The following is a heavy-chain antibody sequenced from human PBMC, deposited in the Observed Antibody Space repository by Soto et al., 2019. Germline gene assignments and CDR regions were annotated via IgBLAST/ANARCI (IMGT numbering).Heavy chain of an antibody. J-gene: IGHJ4*02. CDR1: GGTFSSYA. CDR3: ARESEYCGGDCYSGLLDY. V-gene: IGHV1-69*13. D-gene: IGHD2-21*02. CDR2: IIPIFGTA. Sequence: SVKVSCKASGGTFSSYAISWVRQAPGQGLEWMGGIIPIFGTANYAQKFQGRVTITADESTSTAYMELSSLRSEDTAVYYCARESEYCGGDCYSGLLDYWGQGTLVTVS.